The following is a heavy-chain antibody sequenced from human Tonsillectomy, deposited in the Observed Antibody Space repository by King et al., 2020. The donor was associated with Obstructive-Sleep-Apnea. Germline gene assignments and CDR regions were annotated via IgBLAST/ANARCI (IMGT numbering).Heavy chain of an antibody. D-gene: IGHD3-10*01. V-gene: IGHV4-59*08. CDR1: GGSISSHY. Sequence: VQLQESGPGLVKPSETLSLTCTVSGGSISSHYWSWIRQPPGKGLEWIGNIYYSGSTNNNPSLKSRVTISVDTSKSQISLQLSSVTAADTAVYYCARLLWFGELHWFDPWGQGTLVTVSS. J-gene: IGHJ5*02. CDR3: ARLLWFGELHWFDP. CDR2: IYYSGST.